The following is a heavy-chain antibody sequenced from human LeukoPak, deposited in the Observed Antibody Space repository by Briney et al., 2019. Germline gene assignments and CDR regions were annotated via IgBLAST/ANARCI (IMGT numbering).Heavy chain of an antibody. J-gene: IGHJ4*02. CDR1: GFTFSSYW. Sequence: GGSLRLSCAASGFTFSSYWMSWVRQAPGKGLEWVANIKQDGSEKYYVDSVKGRFTISRDNAKNSLYLQMNSLRAEDTAVYYCARARGVGAMRPSRFDYWGQGTLVTVSS. V-gene: IGHV3-7*03. CDR2: IKQDGSEK. D-gene: IGHD1-26*01. CDR3: ARARGVGAMRPSRFDY.